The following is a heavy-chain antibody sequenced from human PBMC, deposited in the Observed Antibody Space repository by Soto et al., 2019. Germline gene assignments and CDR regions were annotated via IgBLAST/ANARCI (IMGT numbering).Heavy chain of an antibody. CDR3: AMSTVSEDY. V-gene: IGHV4-4*02. CDR2: ISHSGST. J-gene: IGHJ4*02. D-gene: IGHD4-17*01. CDR1: GASISSDNW. Sequence: QVHLQESGPGLVKPSGTLSLTCAVSGASISSDNWWSWVRQPPGKGLEWIGEISHSGSTNYNPSPKSQVTITVEKSKDQFALTLSFRTAADTAVYYCAMSTVSEDYWGQGTLVTVTS.